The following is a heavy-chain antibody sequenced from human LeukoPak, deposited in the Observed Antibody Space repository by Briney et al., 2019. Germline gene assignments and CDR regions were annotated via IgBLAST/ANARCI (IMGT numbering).Heavy chain of an antibody. CDR3: SRDRGPQSVIFDY. V-gene: IGHV1-2*02. D-gene: IGHD3-10*01. CDR2: INPNNDGT. J-gene: IGHJ4*02. CDR1: GYTFTGYY. Sequence: ASVKVSCQASGYTFTGYYVHWVRQAPGQGLEWMGWINPNNDGTNYAQKFQGRVTMTTDTSISTAYMKLNGLMSDDTAVYYCSRDRGPQSVIFDYWGQGTLVTVSS.